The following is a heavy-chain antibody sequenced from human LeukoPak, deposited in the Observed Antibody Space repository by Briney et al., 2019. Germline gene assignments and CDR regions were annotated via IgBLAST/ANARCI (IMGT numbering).Heavy chain of an antibody. V-gene: IGHV3-23*01. J-gene: IGHJ4*02. CDR1: GFTFSSYA. Sequence: GGSLRLSCAASGFTFSSYAMSRVRQAPGKGLEWVSAISGSGGSTYYADSVKGRFTISRDNSRDTLYLQMNSLRAEDTAVYYCAKGYYDYVWGSYYFDYWGQGTLVTVSS. CDR2: ISGSGGST. D-gene: IGHD3-16*01. CDR3: AKGYYDYVWGSYYFDY.